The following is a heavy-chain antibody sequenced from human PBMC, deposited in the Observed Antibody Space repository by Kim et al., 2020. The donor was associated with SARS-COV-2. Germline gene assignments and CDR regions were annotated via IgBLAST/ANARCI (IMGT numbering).Heavy chain of an antibody. D-gene: IGHD1-26*01. V-gene: IGHV4-39*01. CDR3: ASSVENLPLGY. J-gene: IGHJ4*02. CDR1: GGSISSSSYY. CDR2: IYYSGST. Sequence: SETLSLTCTVSGGSISSSSYYWGWIRQPPGKGLEWIGSIYYSGSTYYNPSLKSRVTISVDTSKNQFSLKLSSVTAADTAVYYCASSVENLPLGYWGQGTRVTLSS.